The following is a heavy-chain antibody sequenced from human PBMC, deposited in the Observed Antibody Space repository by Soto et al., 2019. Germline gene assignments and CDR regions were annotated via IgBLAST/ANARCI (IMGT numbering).Heavy chain of an antibody. CDR3: ARDRPYCSGGCQLDY. CDR1: GFTFSSYG. CDR2: IWYDGSNK. Sequence: GGSLRLSCAASGFTFSSYGMHWVRQAPGKGLEWVAVIWYDGSNKYYADSVKGRFTISRDNSKNTLYLQMNSLRAEDTAVYYCARDRPYCSGGCQLDYWGQGTLVTVSS. J-gene: IGHJ4*02. V-gene: IGHV3-33*01. D-gene: IGHD2-15*01.